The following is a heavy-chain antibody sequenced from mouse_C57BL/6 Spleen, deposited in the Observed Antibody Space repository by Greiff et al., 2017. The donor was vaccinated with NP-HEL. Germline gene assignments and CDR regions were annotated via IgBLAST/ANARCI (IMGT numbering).Heavy chain of an antibody. V-gene: IGHV1-82*01. CDR2: IYPGDGDT. CDR1: GYAFSSSW. J-gene: IGHJ4*01. CDR3: ARSTMMTTRGYYYAMDY. Sequence: VQLQQSGPELVKPGASVKISCKASGYAFSSSWMNWVKQRPGKGLEWIGRIYPGDGDTNYNGKFKGKATLTADKSSSTAYMQRSSLTSEDSAVYFCARSTMMTTRGYYYAMDYWGRGTSVTVSS. D-gene: IGHD2-4*01.